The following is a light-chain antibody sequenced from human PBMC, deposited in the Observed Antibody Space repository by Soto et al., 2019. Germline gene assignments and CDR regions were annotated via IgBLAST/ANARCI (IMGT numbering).Light chain of an antibody. CDR1: SSNIGRNA. CDR2: YDD. CDR3: ATWDDRLNGWV. Sequence: QSVLTQPPSVSEAPRQKVTISCSGSSSNIGRNAVNWYQQFPGKAPRLLVYYDDLLPSGVSDRFSGSRSGTSASLAISGLQSEDEADYYCATWDDRLNGWVFGGGTKLTVL. J-gene: IGLJ3*02. V-gene: IGLV1-36*01.